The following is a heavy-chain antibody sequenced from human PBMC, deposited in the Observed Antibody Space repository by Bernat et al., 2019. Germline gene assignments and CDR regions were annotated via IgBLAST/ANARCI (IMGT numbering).Heavy chain of an antibody. CDR1: GFTFSDYY. CDR2: ISSSSSYT. J-gene: IGHJ6*03. CDR3: ARGTSTSAPYMDV. Sequence: QVQLVESGGGLVKPGGSLRLSCAASGFTFSDYYMSWIRQAPGKGLDWVSYISSSSSYTNYADYVKGRVTITRDNAKNSLYLQMNSLRAEDTAVYYCARGTSTSAPYMDVWGKGTTVTVSS. V-gene: IGHV3-11*05.